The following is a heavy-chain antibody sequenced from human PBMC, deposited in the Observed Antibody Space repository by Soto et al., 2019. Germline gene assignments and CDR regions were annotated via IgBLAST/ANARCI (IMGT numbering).Heavy chain of an antibody. J-gene: IGHJ2*01. CDR1: GFTFSSYA. CDR2: ISYDGSNK. Sequence: QVQLVESGGGVVQPGRSLRLSCAASGFTFSSYAMHWVRQAPGKGLEWVAVISYDGSNKYYADSVKGRFTISRDNSKNTLYLQMNSLRAEDTAVYYCARQSYDFWSGYHIYWYFDLWGRGTLVTVSS. V-gene: IGHV3-30-3*01. D-gene: IGHD3-3*01. CDR3: ARQSYDFWSGYHIYWYFDL.